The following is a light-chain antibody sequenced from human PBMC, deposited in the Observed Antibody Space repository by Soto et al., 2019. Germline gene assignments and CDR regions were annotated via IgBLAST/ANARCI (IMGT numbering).Light chain of an antibody. CDR3: HQRSNWHPIT. J-gene: IGKJ1*01. CDR1: QRVSSY. Sequence: MGLTQSAAAVSVSPGERATLSCRASQRVSSYLAWYQQKPGPAPRLLIYDAPTTATGIPARFSGSGSGTDSTLTISSLEPEHFAVYYCHQRSNWHPITFGQGTKVDI. CDR2: DAP. V-gene: IGKV3-11*01.